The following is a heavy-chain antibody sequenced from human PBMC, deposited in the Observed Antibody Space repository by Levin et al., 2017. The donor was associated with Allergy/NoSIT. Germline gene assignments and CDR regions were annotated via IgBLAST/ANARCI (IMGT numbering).Heavy chain of an antibody. J-gene: IGHJ2*01. D-gene: IGHD3-22*01. CDR1: GGSISSGGYS. V-gene: IGHV4-30-2*01. CDR2: IYHSGST. CDR3: ARGYYDSSGYYPSRGRYFDL. Sequence: LRLSCAVSGGSISSGGYSWSWIRQPPGKGLEWIGYIYHSGSTYYNPSLKSRVTISVDRSKNQFSLKLSSVTAADTAVYYCARGYYDSSGYYPSRGRYFDLWGRGTLVTVSS.